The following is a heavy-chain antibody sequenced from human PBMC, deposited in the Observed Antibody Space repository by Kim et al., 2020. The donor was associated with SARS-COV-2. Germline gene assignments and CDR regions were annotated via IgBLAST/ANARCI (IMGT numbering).Heavy chain of an antibody. J-gene: IGHJ3*02. CDR2: IYYSGST. V-gene: IGHV4-61*01. CDR3: ARGAQQQLLGAFDI. CDR1: GGSVSSGSYY. Sequence: SETLSLTCTVSGGSVSSGSYYWSWIRQPPGKGLEWIGYIYYSGSTNYNPSLKSRVTISVDTSKNQFSLKLSSVTAADTAVYYCARGAQQQLLGAFDIWGQGTMVTVSS. D-gene: IGHD6-13*01.